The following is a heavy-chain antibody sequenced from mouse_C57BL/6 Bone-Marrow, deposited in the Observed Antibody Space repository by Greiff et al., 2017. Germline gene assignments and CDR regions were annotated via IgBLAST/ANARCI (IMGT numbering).Heavy chain of an antibody. V-gene: IGHV1-18*01. CDR3: ARYLPLTRGFDY. D-gene: IGHD2-12*01. Sequence: EVQLQQSGPELVKPGASVKIPCTASGYTFTDYNMDWVKQSHGKSLEWIGDINPNNGGTIYNQKFKGKATLTVDKSSSTAYMELRSLTSEDTAVYYCARYLPLTRGFDYWGQGTTLTVSS. CDR1: GYTFTDYN. J-gene: IGHJ2*01. CDR2: INPNNGGT.